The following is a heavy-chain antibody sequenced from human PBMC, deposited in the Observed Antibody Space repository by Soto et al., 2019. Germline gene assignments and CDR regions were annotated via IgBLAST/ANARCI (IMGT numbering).Heavy chain of an antibody. Sequence: PSETLSLTCAVYGGSFSGYYWSWIRQPPGKGLEWIGEINHSGSTNYNPSLKSRVTISVDTSKNQFSLKLSSVTAADTAVYYCARGENSDFWSGYRSYYYYRMDVWGQGTTVTVSS. CDR3: ARGENSDFWSGYRSYYYYRMDV. CDR2: INHSGST. CDR1: GGSFSGYY. D-gene: IGHD3-3*01. J-gene: IGHJ6*02. V-gene: IGHV4-34*01.